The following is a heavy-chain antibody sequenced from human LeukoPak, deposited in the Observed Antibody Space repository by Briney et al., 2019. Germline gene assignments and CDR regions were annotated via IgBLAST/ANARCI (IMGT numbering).Heavy chain of an antibody. CDR2: ISAYNGNT. CDR3: ARGGIVVVPAAQNWFDP. V-gene: IGHV1-18*01. J-gene: IGHJ5*02. CDR1: GYTFTSYG. Sequence: ASVKVSCKASGYTFTSYGISWVRQAPGQGLEWMGWISAYNGNTNYAQKLQGRVTMTTDTSTSTASMELRSLRSDDTAVYYCARGGIVVVPAAQNWFDPWGQGTLVTVSS. D-gene: IGHD2-2*01.